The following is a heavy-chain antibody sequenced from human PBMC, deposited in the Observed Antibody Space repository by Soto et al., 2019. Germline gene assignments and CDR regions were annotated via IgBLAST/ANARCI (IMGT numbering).Heavy chain of an antibody. CDR1: GFTFDDYA. CDR2: ISWNSGSI. CDR3: AKDDYGDYERGAFDI. D-gene: IGHD4-17*01. V-gene: IGHV3-9*01. J-gene: IGHJ3*02. Sequence: EVPLVESGGGLVQPGRSLRLSCAASGFTFDDYAMHWVRQAPGKGLEWVSGISWNSGSIGYADSVKGRFTISRDNAKNSLYLQMNSLRAEDTALYYCAKDDYGDYERGAFDIWGQGTMVTVSS.